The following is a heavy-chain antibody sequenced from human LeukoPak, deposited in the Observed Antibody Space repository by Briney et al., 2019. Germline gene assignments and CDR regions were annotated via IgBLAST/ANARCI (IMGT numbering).Heavy chain of an antibody. D-gene: IGHD3-22*01. CDR2: IIPIFGTA. CDR3: ARVVRYYYDSSGYPINWFDP. Sequence: ASVKVSCKASGGTFSSYAISWVRQAPGQGLEWMGGIIPIFGTANYAQKFQGRVTITADESTSTAYMELSSLRSEDTAVYYCARVVRYYYDSSGYPINWFDPWGQGTLVTVSS. J-gene: IGHJ5*02. CDR1: GGTFSSYA. V-gene: IGHV1-69*13.